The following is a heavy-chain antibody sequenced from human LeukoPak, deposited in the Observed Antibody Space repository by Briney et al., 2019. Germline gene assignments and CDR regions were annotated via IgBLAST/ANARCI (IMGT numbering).Heavy chain of an antibody. CDR1: GGTFSNYA. Sequence: GASVKVSCKASGGTFSNYAFSWVRQAPGQGLEWMGEIIPMFGTATYAQKFEGRVTIIADESTSTAYMDLSSLRSEDTAVYYCARVTGYMIEDYFDYWGQGTLVTVSS. CDR3: ARVTGYMIEDYFDY. CDR2: IIPMFGTA. D-gene: IGHD3-22*01. V-gene: IGHV1-69*13. J-gene: IGHJ4*02.